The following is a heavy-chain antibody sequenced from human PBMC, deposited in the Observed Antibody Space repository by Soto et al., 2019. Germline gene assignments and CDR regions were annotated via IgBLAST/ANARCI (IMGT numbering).Heavy chain of an antibody. CDR1: GFSLSTSGVG. CDR2: IYWDDDK. Sequence: QITLKESGPTLVKPTQTLTLTCTFSGFSLSTSGVGVGWIRQPPGKALECLALIYWDDDKRYSPSLKSRLTITKDTPKNQVVLTMTNMDPVDTATYYCAHRTIENWLDPWGQGTLVTVSS. D-gene: IGHD3-3*01. V-gene: IGHV2-5*02. J-gene: IGHJ5*02. CDR3: AHRTIENWLDP.